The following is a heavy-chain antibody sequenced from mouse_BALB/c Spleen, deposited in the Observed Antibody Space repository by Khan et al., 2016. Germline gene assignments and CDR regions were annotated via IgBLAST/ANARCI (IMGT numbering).Heavy chain of an antibody. D-gene: IGHD2-4*01. CDR2: IYPGDGDT. J-gene: IGHJ3*01. CDR1: GYAFSSSW. V-gene: IGHV1-82*01. Sequence: LEESGPELVKPGASVKISCKASGYAFSSSWMNWVKQRPGQGLEWIGRIYPGDGDTNYNGKFKGKATLTADKSSSTAYMQLSSLTSVDSAVYFCAGGGYDYAWFAYWGQGTLVTVSA. CDR3: AGGGYDYAWFAY.